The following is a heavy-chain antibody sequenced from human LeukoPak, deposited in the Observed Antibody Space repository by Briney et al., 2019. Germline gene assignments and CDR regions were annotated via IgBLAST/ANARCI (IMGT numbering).Heavy chain of an antibody. CDR1: GFTFSSYA. CDR2: ISGSGGST. CDR3: ARVHFSSSPYFDY. J-gene: IGHJ4*02. Sequence: GGSLRLSCAASGFTFSSYAMIWVRQAPGKGLEWVSAISGSGGSTYYADSVKGRFTISRDNSKNTLYLQMNSLRAEDTAVYYCARVHFSSSPYFDYWGQGTLVTVSS. D-gene: IGHD6-6*01. V-gene: IGHV3-23*01.